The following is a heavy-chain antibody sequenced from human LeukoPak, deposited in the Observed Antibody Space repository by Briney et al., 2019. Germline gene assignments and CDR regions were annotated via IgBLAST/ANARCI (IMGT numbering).Heavy chain of an antibody. J-gene: IGHJ4*02. Sequence: PSETLSLTCTVPGGSISSYYWTWIRKPPGKGLEWIGYIYYSGSTNYNPSLKSRVTISVDTSKNQFSLKLSSVTAADTAVYYCARHIEGWSSSGWPYYFDYWGQGTLDTVSS. V-gene: IGHV4-59*08. CDR3: ARHIEGWSSSGWPYYFDY. D-gene: IGHD6-19*01. CDR1: GGSISSYY. CDR2: IYYSGST.